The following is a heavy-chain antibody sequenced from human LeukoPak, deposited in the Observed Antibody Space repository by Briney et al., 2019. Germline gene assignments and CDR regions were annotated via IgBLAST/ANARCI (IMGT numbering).Heavy chain of an antibody. CDR3: ARVPVRDRGSWFDP. J-gene: IGHJ5*02. CDR1: GGSFIGYY. V-gene: IGHV4-34*01. CDR2: INHSGST. Sequence: SETLSLTCAVSGGSFIGYYWSWIRQPPGNGLEWIGEINHSGSTNYNPSLNTPGTISVYTSKNQFSLKLSSVTAADPAVYYCARVPVRDRGSWFDPWGQGPLVTVYS. D-gene: IGHD3-10*02.